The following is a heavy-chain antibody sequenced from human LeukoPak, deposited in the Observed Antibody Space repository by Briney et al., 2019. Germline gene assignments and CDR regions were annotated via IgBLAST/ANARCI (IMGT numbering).Heavy chain of an antibody. J-gene: IGHJ4*02. CDR2: ISYDGSNK. Sequence: PGRSLRLSCAASGFTFSSYAMRWVRQAPGKGLEWVAVISYDGSNKYYADSVKGRFTISRDNSKNTLYLRMNSLRADDTAVYYCARDAGSGSYFDYWGQGTLVTVSS. D-gene: IGHD3-10*01. V-gene: IGHV3-30*04. CDR3: ARDAGSGSYFDY. CDR1: GFTFSSYA.